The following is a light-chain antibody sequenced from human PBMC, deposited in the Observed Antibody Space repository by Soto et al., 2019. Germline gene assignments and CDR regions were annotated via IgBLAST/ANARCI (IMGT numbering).Light chain of an antibody. V-gene: IGLV1-40*01. CDR2: GNI. CDR1: GSNIGAGYD. CDR3: QSYDSSLTGSPM. Sequence: QSVLTQPPSVSGAPGQTVIISCTGAGSNIGAGYDVLWYQQLPGTAPKLLIYGNINRPSGVPDRFSGSKSGTSASLAITGLQPEDEGDYYCQSYDSSLTGSPMFAGGTKLTVL. J-gene: IGLJ3*02.